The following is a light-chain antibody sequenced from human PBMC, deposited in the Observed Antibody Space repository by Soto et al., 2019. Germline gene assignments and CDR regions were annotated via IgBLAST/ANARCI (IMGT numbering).Light chain of an antibody. CDR2: DVS. J-gene: IGLJ1*01. CDR1: SGDIGDYNY. CDR3: CSYTRSGTLI. Sequence: ALTQPASVSGSPGQSITLSCVGTSGDIGDYNYVSWYQQHPGKVPKVIIYDVSNRPSGVSYRFSGTKSGNTASLTVSGLQAEDEADYYCCSYTRSGTLIFGTGTKLTVL. V-gene: IGLV2-14*01.